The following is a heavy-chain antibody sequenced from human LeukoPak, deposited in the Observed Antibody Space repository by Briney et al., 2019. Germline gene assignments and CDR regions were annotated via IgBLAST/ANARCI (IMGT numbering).Heavy chain of an antibody. D-gene: IGHD1-26*01. Sequence: ASVKVSCKASGDTFSSYVISWVRQAPGQGLEWMGGINPVFGTAHYAQKFQDRVTITADESTSTAYMELSSLRSEDTAVYYCARSPGELRNRFDPWGQGTLVTVSS. CDR2: INPVFGTA. CDR3: ARSPGELRNRFDP. V-gene: IGHV1-69*13. J-gene: IGHJ5*02. CDR1: GDTFSSYV.